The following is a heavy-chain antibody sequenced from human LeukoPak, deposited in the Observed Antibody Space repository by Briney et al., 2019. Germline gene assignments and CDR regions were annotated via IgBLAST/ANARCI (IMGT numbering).Heavy chain of an antibody. D-gene: IGHD3-3*01. CDR1: GFTFSSYA. Sequence: PGGSLRLSCAAPGFTFSSYAMSWVRQAPGKGLEWVSAISGSGGSTYYADSVKGRFTISRDNSKNTLYLQMNSLRAEDTAVYYCARLRYHDFWSGYWKYYYYMDVWGKGTTVTVSS. CDR3: ARLRYHDFWSGYWKYYYYMDV. V-gene: IGHV3-23*01. CDR2: ISGSGGST. J-gene: IGHJ6*03.